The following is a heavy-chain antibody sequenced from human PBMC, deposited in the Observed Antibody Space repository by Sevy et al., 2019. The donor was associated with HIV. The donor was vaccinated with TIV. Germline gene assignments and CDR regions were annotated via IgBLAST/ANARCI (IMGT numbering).Heavy chain of an antibody. Sequence: GGSLRLSCAASGFTFSTYGMHWVRQAPGKGLEWVAVICFDESNTYYADSVKGRFTISRDIAKNTLHLQMNSLRAEDTAVYYCARYLEFYDYGDYGPAFMPDYWGQGTLVTVSS. CDR2: ICFDESNT. CDR3: ARYLEFYDYGDYGPAFMPDY. J-gene: IGHJ4*02. CDR1: GFTFSTYG. V-gene: IGHV3-33*01. D-gene: IGHD4-17*01.